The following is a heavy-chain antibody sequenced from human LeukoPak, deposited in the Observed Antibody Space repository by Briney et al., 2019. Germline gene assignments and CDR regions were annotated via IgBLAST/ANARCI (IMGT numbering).Heavy chain of an antibody. V-gene: IGHV4-30-2*01. J-gene: IGHJ3*02. CDR2: IYHSGST. Sequence: PSETLSLTCTVSGGSISSGGYYWSWIRQPPGKGLEWIGYIYHSGSTYYNPSLKSRVTISVDRSKNQFSLKLSSVTAADTAVYYCARSRHMVGATSGDAFDIWGQGTMVTVSS. CDR1: GGSISSGGYY. CDR3: ARSRHMVGATSGDAFDI. D-gene: IGHD1-26*01.